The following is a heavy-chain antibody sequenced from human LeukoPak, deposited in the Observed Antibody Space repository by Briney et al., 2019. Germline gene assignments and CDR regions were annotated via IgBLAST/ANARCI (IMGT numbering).Heavy chain of an antibody. CDR2: IYYSGST. J-gene: IGHJ4*02. CDR1: GGSITSTTYY. CDR3: ARRRDSSSWYEEDY. V-gene: IGHV4-39*01. D-gene: IGHD6-13*01. Sequence: SETLSLTCTVYGGSITSTTYYWGWIRQPPGKGLEWIGSIYYSGSTYYNPSLKSRVTISGDTSKNQLSLKLSSVTAADTAVYYCARRRDSSSWYEEDYWGQGTLVTVSS.